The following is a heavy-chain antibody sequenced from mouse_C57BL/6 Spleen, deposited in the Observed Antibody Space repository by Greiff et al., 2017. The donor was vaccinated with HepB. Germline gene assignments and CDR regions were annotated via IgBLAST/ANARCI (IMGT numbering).Heavy chain of an antibody. CDR1: GYAFSSYW. V-gene: IGHV1-80*01. CDR2: IYPGDGDT. J-gene: IGHJ2*01. Sequence: VQGVESGAELVKPGASVKISCKASGYAFSSYWMNWVKQRPGKGLEWIGQIYPGDGDTNYNGKFKGKATLTADKSSSTAYMQLSSLTSEDSAVYFCARWDYGSSYARSFDYWGQGTTLTVSS. D-gene: IGHD1-1*01. CDR3: ARWDYGSSYARSFDY.